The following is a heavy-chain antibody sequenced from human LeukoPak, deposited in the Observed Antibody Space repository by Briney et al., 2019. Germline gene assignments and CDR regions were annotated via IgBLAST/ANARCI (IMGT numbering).Heavy chain of an antibody. CDR1: GGSINSYY. D-gene: IGHD3-3*01. CDR2: IYYSGST. J-gene: IGHJ6*04. CDR3: ARGVRFFHYGMDV. Sequence: PSETLSLTCIVSGGSINSYYWSWIRQPPGKGLEWFGYIYYSGSTNYNPSLKSRVTISADTSKNQFSLKLSSVTAADTAVYYCARGVRFFHYGMDVWGTGTTVTVSS. V-gene: IGHV4-59*01.